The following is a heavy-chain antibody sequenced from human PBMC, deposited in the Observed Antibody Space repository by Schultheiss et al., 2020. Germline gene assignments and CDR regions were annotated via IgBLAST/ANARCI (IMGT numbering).Heavy chain of an antibody. J-gene: IGHJ4*02. CDR3: ARAPNYSSGSDYYFDY. V-gene: IGHV1-46*01. CDR2: INPSGGSA. Sequence: ASVKVSCKASGYTFTSYYMHWVRQAPGQGLEWMGIINPSGGSASYAQKFQGRVTMTRDTSTSTVYMELSSLRSEDTAIYYCARAPNYSSGSDYYFDYWGQGTLVTVSS. CDR1: GYTFTSYY. D-gene: IGHD6-19*01.